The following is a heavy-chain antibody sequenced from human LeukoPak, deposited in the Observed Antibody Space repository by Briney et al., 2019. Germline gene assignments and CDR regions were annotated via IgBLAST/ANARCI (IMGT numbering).Heavy chain of an antibody. D-gene: IGHD6-13*01. CDR3: AKGVAAAGPHLYYFDY. CDR1: GFTFSSYW. CDR2: IKQDGSEK. J-gene: IGHJ4*02. Sequence: GGSLRLSCAASGFTFSSYWMSWVRQAPGKGLEWVANIKQDGSEKYYVDSVKGRFTISRDNAKNSLYLQMNSLRAEDTAVYYCAKGVAAAGPHLYYFDYWGQGTLVTVSS. V-gene: IGHV3-7*03.